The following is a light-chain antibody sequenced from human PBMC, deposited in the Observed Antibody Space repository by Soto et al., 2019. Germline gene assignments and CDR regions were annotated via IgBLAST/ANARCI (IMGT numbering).Light chain of an antibody. CDR1: QSVSSK. J-gene: IGKJ5*01. CDR2: GAS. V-gene: IGKV3D-15*01. Sequence: ETVMTHSPATLAVSPCERATLSVCASQSVSSKLAWYQQKPGQAPRLLIYGASTRATGIPARFSGSGSGTEFTLTISSLQSEDFAVYYCQQYNNWPPITFGQGTRLEIK. CDR3: QQYNNWPPIT.